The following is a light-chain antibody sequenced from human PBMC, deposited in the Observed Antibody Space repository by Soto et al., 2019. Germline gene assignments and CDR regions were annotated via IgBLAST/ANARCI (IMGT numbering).Light chain of an antibody. CDR2: DVS. V-gene: IGLV2-14*01. Sequence: QSALTQPASVSGSPGQSITISCTGTSSDVGAYNYVSWYQQYPDKAPKVMIYDVSNRPSGVSNRFSGSKSGNTASLTISGLQAEDEADYYFLSYTTSGTYVFGTGTKVTVL. CDR1: SSDVGAYNY. J-gene: IGLJ1*01. CDR3: LSYTTSGTYV.